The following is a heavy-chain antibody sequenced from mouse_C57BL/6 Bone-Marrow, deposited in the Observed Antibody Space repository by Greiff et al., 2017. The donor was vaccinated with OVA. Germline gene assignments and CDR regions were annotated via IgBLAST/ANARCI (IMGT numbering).Heavy chain of an antibody. CDR3: AISYSNYAMDY. Sequence: VKLQESGAELVRPGASVKLSCKASGYTFTSYWMHWVKQRPGQGLEWIGRIHPSDSDTNYSQKFKGKATLTVDKSSSTAYMQLSSLTSEDSAVYYCAISYSNYAMDYGGQGTSVTVSS. J-gene: IGHJ4*01. V-gene: IGHV1-74*01. CDR2: IHPSDSDT. D-gene: IGHD2-5*01. CDR1: GYTFTSYW.